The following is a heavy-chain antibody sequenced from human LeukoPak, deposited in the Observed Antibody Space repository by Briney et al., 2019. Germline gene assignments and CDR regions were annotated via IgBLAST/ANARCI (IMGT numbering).Heavy chain of an antibody. CDR1: GFTFSSYS. CDR2: ISSSSSYI. CDR3: ARGPSRYSYGYPYDY. V-gene: IGHV3-21*01. D-gene: IGHD5-18*01. J-gene: IGHJ4*02. Sequence: GGSLRLSCAASGFTFSSYSMNWVRQAPGNGLEWVSSISSSSSYIYYADSVKGRFTISRDNAKNSLYLQMNSLRAEDTAVYYCARGPSRYSYGYPYDYWGQGTLVTVSS.